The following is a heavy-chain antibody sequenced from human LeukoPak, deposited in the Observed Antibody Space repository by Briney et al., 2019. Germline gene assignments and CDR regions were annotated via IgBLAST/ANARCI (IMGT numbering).Heavy chain of an antibody. Sequence: SQTLSLTCAISGDSVSSNSAAWNWIRQSPSRGLEWLGRTYYRSKWYFDYAESVKSRITINPDTSKNQFSLLLNSVTPEDTAVYYCASAPRRLVIEIYFDYWGQGTLVTVSS. V-gene: IGHV6-1*01. CDR2: TYYRSKWYF. CDR1: GDSVSSNSAA. CDR3: ASAPRRLVIEIYFDY. J-gene: IGHJ4*02. D-gene: IGHD3-9*01.